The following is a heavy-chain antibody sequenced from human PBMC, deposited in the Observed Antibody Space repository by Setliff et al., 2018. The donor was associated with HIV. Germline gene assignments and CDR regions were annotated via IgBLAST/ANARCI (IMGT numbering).Heavy chain of an antibody. J-gene: IGHJ6*03. Sequence: ASVKVSCKPSGYTFTNYDINWVRQAPGQGLQWMGWVNPNSGGTNSAQKFQGRVTMTTHTSTTTAHMELRSLRSDDTAVYHCARESRKYYDSWSSYYRGVDYYYYMDVWGKGTTVTVSS. D-gene: IGHD3-3*01. CDR1: GYTFTNYD. CDR2: VNPNSGGT. V-gene: IGHV1-18*01. CDR3: ARESRKYYDSWSSYYRGVDYYYYMDV.